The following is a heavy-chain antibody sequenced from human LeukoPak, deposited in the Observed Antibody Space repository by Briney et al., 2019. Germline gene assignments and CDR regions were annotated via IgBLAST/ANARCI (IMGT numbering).Heavy chain of an antibody. CDR2: TRNKANSYTT. CDR1: GFTFSDHY. CDR3: AKPAKTDYADY. D-gene: IGHD1-14*01. Sequence: GGSLRLSCAASGFTFSDHYMDWVRQAPGKGLEWVGRTRNKANSYTTEYAASVKGRFSISRDDSKNSMYLQMNSLKIEDTAVYYCAKPAKTDYADYWGQGTLVTVSS. V-gene: IGHV3-72*01. J-gene: IGHJ4*02.